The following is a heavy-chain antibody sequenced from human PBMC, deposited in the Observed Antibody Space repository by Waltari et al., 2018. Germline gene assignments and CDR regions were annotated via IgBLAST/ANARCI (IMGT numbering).Heavy chain of an antibody. Sequence: EVQLVESGGGLVQPGRSLRLSCAASGFTFDDYAMHWVRQAPGKGLEGVSGISWNSGSIGYADSVKGRFTISRDNAKNSLYLQMNSLRAEDTALYYCAKMRTTVTLDHDAFDIWGQGTMVTVSS. CDR1: GFTFDDYA. D-gene: IGHD4-17*01. V-gene: IGHV3-9*01. J-gene: IGHJ3*02. CDR3: AKMRTTVTLDHDAFDI. CDR2: ISWNSGSI.